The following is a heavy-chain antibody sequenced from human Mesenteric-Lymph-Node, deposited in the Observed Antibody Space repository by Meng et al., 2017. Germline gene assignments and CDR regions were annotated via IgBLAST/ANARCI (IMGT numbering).Heavy chain of an antibody. V-gene: IGHV1-18*01. CDR3: ARLVDYYDSSGYYGWFDP. CDR1: GYTFTSYG. J-gene: IGHJ5*02. D-gene: IGHD3-22*01. CDR2: MNPNSGNT. Sequence: ASVKVSCKASGYTFTSYGISWVRQAPGQGLEWMGWMNPNSGNTGYAQKFQGRVTMTTDTSTSTAYMELRSLRSDDTAVYYCARLVDYYDSSGYYGWFDPWGQGTLVTVSS.